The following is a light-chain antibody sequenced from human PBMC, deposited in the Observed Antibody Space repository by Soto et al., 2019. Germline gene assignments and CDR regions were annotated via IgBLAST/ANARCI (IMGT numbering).Light chain of an antibody. Sequence: EIVMTQSPATLSVSPGEGATLSCRASQSLSSSLAWYQQKPGQAPSLLIYATSSRATGIPDRFSGSGSGTDFSLTISRLEPEDFAVYYCQQYGSSGTFGQGTKVDIK. CDR2: ATS. J-gene: IGKJ1*01. CDR1: QSLSSS. V-gene: IGKV3-20*01. CDR3: QQYGSSGT.